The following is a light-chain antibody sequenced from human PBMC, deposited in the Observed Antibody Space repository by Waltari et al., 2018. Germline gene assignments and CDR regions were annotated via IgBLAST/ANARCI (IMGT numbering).Light chain of an antibody. V-gene: IGLV3-1*01. Sequence: SYELTQLPSVSVSPGQTASITCSGEKLGEKYAYWYHQKPGQSPLLVIYRDNMRPSGIPERFSGSNSGNTATLTISGTQAMDEADYYCQAWDSSTAVFGTGTKVTVL. J-gene: IGLJ1*01. CDR1: KLGEKY. CDR2: RDN. CDR3: QAWDSSTAV.